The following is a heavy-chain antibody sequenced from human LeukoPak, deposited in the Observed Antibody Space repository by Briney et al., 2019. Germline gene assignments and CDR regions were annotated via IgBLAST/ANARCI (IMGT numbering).Heavy chain of an antibody. CDR1: GFTVSSNY. CDR3: ARTFSPHQYYDFWSGYYYGMDV. D-gene: IGHD3-3*01. CDR2: IYSGGST. Sequence: GGSLRLSCAASGFTVSSNYMSWVRQAPGKGLEWVSVIYSGGSTYYADSVKGRFTISRDNAKNSLYLQMNSLRAEDTAVYYCARTFSPHQYYDFWSGYYYGMDVWGQGTTVTVSS. J-gene: IGHJ6*02. V-gene: IGHV3-66*01.